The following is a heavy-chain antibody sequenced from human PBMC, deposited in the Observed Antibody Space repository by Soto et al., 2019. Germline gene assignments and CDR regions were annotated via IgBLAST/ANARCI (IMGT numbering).Heavy chain of an antibody. J-gene: IGHJ4*02. CDR3: ARTKDFDY. CDR1: GYTFSGYY. V-gene: IGHV1-2*02. D-gene: IGHD2-8*01. CDR2: INSDSGDT. Sequence: QVHLVQSGAEVKKPGASVKVSCKASGYTFSGYYMHWVRQAPGQGLEWMGWINSDSGDTRYAQKFQGRVTMTRATSISTAYMELSRLRSDDTAVYYCARTKDFDYWGQGTLVTVSS.